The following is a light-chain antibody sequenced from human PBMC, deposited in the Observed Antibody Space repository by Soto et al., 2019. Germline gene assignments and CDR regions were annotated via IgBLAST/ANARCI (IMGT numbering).Light chain of an antibody. Sequence: EIVLTQSPGTLSLSPGERATLSCRASQTLSSNYLAWYQQKPAQAPRLLIYGASSRATGIPDRFSGSASGTDFTLTISRLETEDLAVYYGQQYGGSPSITVGPWKRLEIK. J-gene: IGKJ5*01. V-gene: IGKV3-20*01. CDR1: QTLSSNY. CDR2: GAS. CDR3: QQYGGSPSIT.